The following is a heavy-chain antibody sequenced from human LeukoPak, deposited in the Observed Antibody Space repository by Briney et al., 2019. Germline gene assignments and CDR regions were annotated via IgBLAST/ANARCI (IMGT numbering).Heavy chain of an antibody. CDR1: GFTVSSNS. V-gene: IGHV3-53*01. J-gene: IGHJ4*02. D-gene: IGHD3-9*01. CDR2: IYRGGST. Sequence: PGGSLRLSCTVSGFTVSSNSMSWVRQAPGKGLEWVSVIYRGGSTYYADSVKGRFTISRDNSKKTLSLQMNSLRAVDTAVYYCARTTKEFDILTGYYFDYWGQGTLVTVSS. CDR3: ARTTKEFDILTGYYFDY.